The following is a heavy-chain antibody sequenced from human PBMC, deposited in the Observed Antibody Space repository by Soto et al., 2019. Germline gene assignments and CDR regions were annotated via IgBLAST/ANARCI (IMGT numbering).Heavy chain of an antibody. CDR3: ARDCSGGSCYPGMDV. J-gene: IGHJ6*02. Sequence: GGSLRLSCAASGFNFNSYTINWVRQAPGKRPEWLSSISSSGYIFSTDSVRGRFTISRDNAKNSVYLQINSLRAEDTAVYFCARDCSGGSCYPGMDVWGQGTTVTVSS. V-gene: IGHV3-21*01. CDR1: GFNFNSYT. CDR2: ISSSGYI. D-gene: IGHD2-15*01.